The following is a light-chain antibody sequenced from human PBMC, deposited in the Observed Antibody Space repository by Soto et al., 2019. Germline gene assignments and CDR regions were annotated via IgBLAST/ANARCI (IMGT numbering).Light chain of an antibody. CDR3: QQRYSWPRT. CDR1: QSVISQ. J-gene: IGKJ1*01. V-gene: IGKV3-11*01. Sequence: EIVLTQSPATLSLSPGERATLSCRASQSVISQLSWYQHKPGQAPSLLIYDTSNRAPGIPARFSGSGSGTDFTLTISSLEPEDFEVYYCQQRYSWPRTFGQGTKV. CDR2: DTS.